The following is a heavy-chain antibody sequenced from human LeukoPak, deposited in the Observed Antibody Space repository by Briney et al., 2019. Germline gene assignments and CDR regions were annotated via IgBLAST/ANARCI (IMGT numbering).Heavy chain of an antibody. Sequence: PGGSLRLSCAASGFTFSNYAMSWVRQAPGKGLEWVSAISGSGGSTYYADSVKGRFTISRDNSKNTLYLQMNSLRAEGTAVYYCAKDSERTHMHYYGSGSYLGLLQHWGQGTLVTVSS. D-gene: IGHD3-10*01. CDR1: GFTFSNYA. CDR3: AKDSERTHMHYYGSGSYLGLLQH. V-gene: IGHV3-23*01. J-gene: IGHJ1*01. CDR2: ISGSGGST.